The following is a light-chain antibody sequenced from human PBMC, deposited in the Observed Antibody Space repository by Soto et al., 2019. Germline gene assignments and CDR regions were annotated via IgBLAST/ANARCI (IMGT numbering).Light chain of an antibody. CDR1: QSVSSN. V-gene: IGKV3-15*01. CDR3: QQYNTWPPMYT. Sequence: EIVMTQSPATLSVSPGERATLSCRASQSVSSNLAWYQQKPGQAPRLLIYGASTRATGIPARFSGSGSETEFPLTISSLQSEDFAVYYCQQYNTWPPMYTFGQGTKLEIK. CDR2: GAS. J-gene: IGKJ2*01.